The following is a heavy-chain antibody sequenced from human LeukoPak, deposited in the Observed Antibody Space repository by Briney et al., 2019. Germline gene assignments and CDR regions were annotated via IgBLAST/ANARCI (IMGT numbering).Heavy chain of an antibody. CDR3: ASVYVMGYCSGGSCYSGLDY. J-gene: IGHJ4*02. Sequence: SVKVSCKASGGTFSSYAISWVRQAPGQGLEWMGGIIPIFGTANYAQKFQGRVRITADKSTSTAYMELSSLRSEDTAVYYCASVYVMGYCSGGSCYSGLDYWGQGTLVTVSS. D-gene: IGHD2-15*01. CDR2: IIPIFGTA. CDR1: GGTFSSYA. V-gene: IGHV1-69*06.